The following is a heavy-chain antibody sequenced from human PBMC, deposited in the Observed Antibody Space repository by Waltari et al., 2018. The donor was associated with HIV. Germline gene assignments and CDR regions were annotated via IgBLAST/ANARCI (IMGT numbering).Heavy chain of an antibody. CDR2: IWSDVSKK. D-gene: IGHD6-13*01. V-gene: IGHV3-33*01. CDR1: GFIFSIYG. Sequence: QVQQVESGGGVVQPGRSLRLSGEASGFIFSIYGMHWVRQAPGKGLGLWAVIWSDVSKKYYADSVKGRFTISRDNSKNTLYLQMNSLRAEDTAVYYCASAAGPFDNWGQGTLVTVSS. J-gene: IGHJ4*02. CDR3: ASAAGPFDN.